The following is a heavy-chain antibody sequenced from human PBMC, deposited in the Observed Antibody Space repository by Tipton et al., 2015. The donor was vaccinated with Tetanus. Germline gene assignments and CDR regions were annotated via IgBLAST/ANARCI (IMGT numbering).Heavy chain of an antibody. Sequence: QLVQSGAEVKKPGASVKVSCKASGYTFTSYAMHWVRQAPGQRLEWMGWINAGNGNTKYSQKFQGRVTITRDTSASTAYMELSSLRSEDTAVYYCAKGEYYDILTGYWPAAFDIWGQGTMVTVSS. D-gene: IGHD3-9*01. CDR1: GYTFTSYA. J-gene: IGHJ3*02. V-gene: IGHV1-3*01. CDR2: INAGNGNT. CDR3: AKGEYYDILTGYWPAAFDI.